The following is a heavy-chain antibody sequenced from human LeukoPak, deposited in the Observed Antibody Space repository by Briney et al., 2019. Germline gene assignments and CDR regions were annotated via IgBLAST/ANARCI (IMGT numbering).Heavy chain of an antibody. V-gene: IGHV3-30*02. Sequence: GGSLRLSCAASGFTFSSYGMHWVRQAPGKGLEWVAFIRYDGSNKYYADSVKGRFTISRDNSKNTLYLQMNSLRAEDTAVYYCAKDRINSGSYYDAFDIWGQGTMVTVSS. J-gene: IGHJ3*02. CDR1: GFTFSSYG. CDR3: AKDRINSGSYYDAFDI. CDR2: IRYDGSNK. D-gene: IGHD1-26*01.